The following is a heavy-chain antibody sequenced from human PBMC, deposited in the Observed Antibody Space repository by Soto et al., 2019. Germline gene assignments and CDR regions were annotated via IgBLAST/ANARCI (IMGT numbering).Heavy chain of an antibody. V-gene: IGHV4-59*01. Sequence: SETLSLTCTVSGGSISSYYWSWIRQPPGKGLEWIGYVYNSGSTNYNPSLKSRVTISIDTSKNQFSLKLTSLTATDTAVYYCARGGPSSKWLDPWSQGTLVTVSS. CDR1: GGSISSYY. CDR2: VYNSGST. CDR3: ARGGPSSKWLDP. J-gene: IGHJ5*02.